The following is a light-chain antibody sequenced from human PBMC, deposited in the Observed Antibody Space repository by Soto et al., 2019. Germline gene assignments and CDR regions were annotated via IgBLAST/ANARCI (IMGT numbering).Light chain of an antibody. Sequence: DIQMTQSPSSVSASVGDRVTITCRASQGISSCLTWYQQKPGKAPKLLIYGVSTLHSGVPSRFSGSGSGTDFTLTISSLQPEDVGTYYCQQANSFPFTFGGGTKVEIK. V-gene: IGKV1-12*01. CDR1: QGISSC. J-gene: IGKJ4*01. CDR3: QQANSFPFT. CDR2: GVS.